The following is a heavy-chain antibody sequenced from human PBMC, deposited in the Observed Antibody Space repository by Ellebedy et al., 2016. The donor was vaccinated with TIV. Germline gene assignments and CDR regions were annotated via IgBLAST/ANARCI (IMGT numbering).Heavy chain of an antibody. J-gene: IGHJ6*02. CDR2: IYYSGST. Sequence: MPSETLSLTCTVSGGSISSYYWSWIRQPPGKGLEWIGYIYYSGSTNYNPSLKSRVTISVDTSKNQFSLKLSSVTAADTAVYYCARGSGNSAYYYYGMDVWGQGTTVTVSS. CDR1: GGSISSYY. V-gene: IGHV4-59*01. D-gene: IGHD4-23*01. CDR3: ARGSGNSAYYYYGMDV.